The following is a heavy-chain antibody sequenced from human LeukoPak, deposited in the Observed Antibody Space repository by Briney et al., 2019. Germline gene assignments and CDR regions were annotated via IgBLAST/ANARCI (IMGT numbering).Heavy chain of an antibody. Sequence: SETLSLTCTVSGGSINSGIYYWSWIRQPAGKGLEWIGRLYTSGNTRYNPSLKSRVTISKDTSKNQFSLELKSVTAADTAVYYCARDYYDSSGSINWFDPWGQGILVTVSS. CDR3: ARDYYDSSGSINWFDP. D-gene: IGHD3-22*01. J-gene: IGHJ5*02. CDR2: LYTSGNT. V-gene: IGHV4-61*02. CDR1: GGSINSGIYY.